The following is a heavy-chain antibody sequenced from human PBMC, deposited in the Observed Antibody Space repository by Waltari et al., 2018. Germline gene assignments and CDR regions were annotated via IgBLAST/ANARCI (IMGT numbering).Heavy chain of an antibody. CDR1: GFN. Sequence: EVQLVESGGGLVQPGGSLRLSCAASGFNWIRQAPGKGLEWVANINRDGSRESDVDSVKGRFTISRDNAKNSVFLQMNSLRVEDTAVYYCEGSWTWGQGTLVTVSS. CDR3: EGSWT. J-gene: IGHJ4*02. CDR2: INRDGSRE. D-gene: IGHD5-12*01. V-gene: IGHV3-7*01.